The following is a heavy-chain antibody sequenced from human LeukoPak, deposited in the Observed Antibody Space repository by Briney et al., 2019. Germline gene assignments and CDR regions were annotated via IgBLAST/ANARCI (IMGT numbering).Heavy chain of an antibody. CDR2: ISSSGSYT. Sequence: GGSLRLSCAASGFTVSSNYMSWIRQAPGKGLAWVSYISSSGSYTNYADSVKGRFTISRDNAKKSLYLQMNSLRAEDTALYYCARYYYDSSGYYYAAFDIWGQGTMVTVSS. CDR1: GFTVSSNY. V-gene: IGHV3-11*06. D-gene: IGHD3-22*01. CDR3: ARYYYDSSGYYYAAFDI. J-gene: IGHJ3*02.